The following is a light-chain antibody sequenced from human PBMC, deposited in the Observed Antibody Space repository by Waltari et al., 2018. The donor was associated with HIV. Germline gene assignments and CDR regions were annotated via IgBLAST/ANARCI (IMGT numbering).Light chain of an antibody. J-gene: IGLJ1*01. Sequence: PGQRVLISCSGASSNIGSNTVSWYQHLPGTTPQLLIYNNNHPPSGVPDRFSASKSATSASLAISGLQPEDEAEDDCAAWDGSRNGPHYVFGTGTKVTVL. V-gene: IGLV1-44*01. CDR3: AAWDGSRNGPHYV. CDR1: SSNIGSNT. CDR2: NNN.